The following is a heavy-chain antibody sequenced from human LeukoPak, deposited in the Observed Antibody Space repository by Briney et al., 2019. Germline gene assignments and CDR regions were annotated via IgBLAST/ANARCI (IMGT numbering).Heavy chain of an antibody. Sequence: GRSLRLSCAASGFTFSSYGMHWVRQAPGKGLEWGAVISYDGSNKYYADSVKGRFTISRDNSKNTLYLQMNSLRAEDTAVYYCAKGRGVCSGGSCYRTFDPWGQGTLVTVSS. J-gene: IGHJ5*02. CDR3: AKGRGVCSGGSCYRTFDP. D-gene: IGHD2-15*01. CDR1: GFTFSSYG. CDR2: ISYDGSNK. V-gene: IGHV3-30*18.